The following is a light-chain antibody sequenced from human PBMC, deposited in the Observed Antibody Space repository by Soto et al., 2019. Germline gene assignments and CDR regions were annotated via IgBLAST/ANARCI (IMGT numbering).Light chain of an antibody. Sequence: DIQMTQSPSSLSASVGDRVTITCRASQSSSSYLNWYQQKPGKAPKLLIYAASSLQSGVPSRFSGIGSGTDFTLTISSLQPEDFATYYCQQSYSTPWTFGQGTKVEIK. CDR2: AAS. V-gene: IGKV1-39*01. CDR1: QSSSSY. CDR3: QQSYSTPWT. J-gene: IGKJ1*01.